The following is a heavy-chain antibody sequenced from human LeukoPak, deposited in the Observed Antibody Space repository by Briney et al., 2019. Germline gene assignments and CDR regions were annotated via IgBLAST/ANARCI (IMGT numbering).Heavy chain of an antibody. J-gene: IGHJ6*03. CDR1: GFTVSSNY. D-gene: IGHD2-15*01. V-gene: IGHV3-53*01. CDR3: ARGCSGGSCYSSYYYYYMDV. CDR2: IYSGGST. Sequence: GGSLRLSCAASGFTVSSNYMSWVRQAPGKGLEWVSVIYSGGSTYYADSVKGRFTISRDNAKNSLYLQMNSLRAEDTAVYYRARGCSGGSCYSSYYYYYMDVWGKGTTVTVSS.